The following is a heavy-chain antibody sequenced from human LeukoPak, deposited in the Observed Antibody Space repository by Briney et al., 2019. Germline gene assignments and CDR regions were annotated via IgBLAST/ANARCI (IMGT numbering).Heavy chain of an antibody. V-gene: IGHV3-7*01. J-gene: IGHJ4*02. CDR2: IRQDGSAQ. Sequence: GGSLRLSCAASGFIFSSYYMIWVRQAPGKGLEWVANIRQDGSAQFYADSVKGRFTISRDNAKNSLYLHMNSLRDEDTAVYYCARWLYSSGWAIDYWGQGTLVTVPS. D-gene: IGHD6-19*01. CDR1: GFIFSSYY. CDR3: ARWLYSSGWAIDY.